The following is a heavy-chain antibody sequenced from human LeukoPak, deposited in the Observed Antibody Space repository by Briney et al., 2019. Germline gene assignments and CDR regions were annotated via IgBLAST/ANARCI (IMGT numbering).Heavy chain of an antibody. J-gene: IGHJ6*02. V-gene: IGHV3-23*01. CDR2: ISGSGGST. CDR3: AKVKEAHFWSGYVYYYYAMDV. Sequence: PGGSLRLSCAASGFTFSSYAMSWVRQAPGKGLEWVSAISGSGGSTYYADSVKGRFTISRDNSKNTLYLQMNSLRAEDTAVYYCAKVKEAHFWSGYVYYYYAMDVWGHGTTVTVSS. D-gene: IGHD3-3*02. CDR1: GFTFSSYA.